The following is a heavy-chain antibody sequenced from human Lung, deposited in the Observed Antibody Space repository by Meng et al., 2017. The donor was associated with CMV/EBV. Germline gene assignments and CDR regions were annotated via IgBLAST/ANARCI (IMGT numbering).Heavy chain of an antibody. Sequence: QVQLVESGGGVVQPGRYLRLSCAVSGFTFSSYAMHWVRPAPGKGVEWVAVISYDGSNKYYADSVKGRFTISRDNSKNTLYLQMNSLRAEDTAVYYCARDAGGGDCFDYWGQGTLGTVSS. V-gene: IGHV3-30-3*01. CDR1: GFTFSSYA. CDR2: ISYDGSNK. J-gene: IGHJ4*02. CDR3: ARDAGGGDCFDY. D-gene: IGHD2-21*01.